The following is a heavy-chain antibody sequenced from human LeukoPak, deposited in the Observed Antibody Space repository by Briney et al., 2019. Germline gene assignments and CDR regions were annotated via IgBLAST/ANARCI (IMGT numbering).Heavy chain of an antibody. CDR3: ARGGTTFEH. Sequence: GGSLRLSCAASGFTFSSYEMNWVRQAAGEGLECVSYISSSGSTILYADSVKGRFTIYRDNAKNSLYLQMNSLRAEDTAVYYCARGGTTFEHWGQGTMVTVSS. CDR1: GFTFSSYE. J-gene: IGHJ4*02. CDR2: ISSSGSTI. V-gene: IGHV3-48*03. D-gene: IGHD1-1*01.